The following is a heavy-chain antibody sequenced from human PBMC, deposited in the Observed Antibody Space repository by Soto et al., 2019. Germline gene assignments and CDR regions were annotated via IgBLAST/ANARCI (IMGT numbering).Heavy chain of an antibody. V-gene: IGHV1-69*12. D-gene: IGHD3-3*02. CDR3: ASDKDRLQLGGNYYSILGV. J-gene: IGHJ6*02. Sequence: QVQLVQSGAEVKKPGSSVKVSCKASGGTFSTSAISWVRQAPGQGLEWVGGIMPVFPTPDYAQNFQGRVTTTAAESTTTAYLELTSLRADDSAVYYCASDKDRLQLGGNYYSILGVWGQGTAITVSS. CDR1: GGTFSTSA. CDR2: IMPVFPTP.